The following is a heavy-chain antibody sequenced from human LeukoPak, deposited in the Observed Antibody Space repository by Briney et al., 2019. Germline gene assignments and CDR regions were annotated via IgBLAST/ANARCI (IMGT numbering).Heavy chain of an antibody. Sequence: GGSLRLSCAASGFTVSSNYMSWVRQAPGKGLEWVSVIYSGGSTYYADSVKGRFTISRDNSKNTLYLQMNSLRAEDTAVYYCVASYYYYHYMDVWGKGTTVTVSS. CDR3: VASYYYYHYMDV. J-gene: IGHJ6*03. CDR2: IYSGGST. CDR1: GFTVSSNY. D-gene: IGHD5-12*01. V-gene: IGHV3-53*01.